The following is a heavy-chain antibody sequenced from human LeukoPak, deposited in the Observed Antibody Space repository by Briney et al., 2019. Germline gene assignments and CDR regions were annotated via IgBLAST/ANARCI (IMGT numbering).Heavy chain of an antibody. Sequence: PSQTLSLTCAVYSGSFSGYCWTWIRQPPGKGLEWIGEINHSGSTNYNPSLKSRVTISIDTSKNQFSLNLTSVTAADTAIYYCARTDEKRISGSASYYRGRPVNYWGQGALVTVSS. D-gene: IGHD3-10*01. V-gene: IGHV4-34*01. CDR2: INHSGST. J-gene: IGHJ4*02. CDR3: ARTDEKRISGSASYYRGRPVNY. CDR1: SGSFSGYC.